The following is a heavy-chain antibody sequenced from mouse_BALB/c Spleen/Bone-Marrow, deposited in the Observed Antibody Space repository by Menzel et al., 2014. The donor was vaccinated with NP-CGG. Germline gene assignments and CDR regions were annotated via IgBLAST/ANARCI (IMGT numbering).Heavy chain of an antibody. J-gene: IGHJ4*01. CDR3: ARELVRGMDY. CDR1: GYAFTNYW. V-gene: IGHV1-54*01. D-gene: IGHD1-1*01. CDR2: INPGSGGI. Sequence: QVQLQQSGAELVRPGTSVKVSRKAPGYAFTNYWIEWIKQRPGQGLEWIGVINPGSGGINYNEKFKGKATLTADKSSSTAYMQLSSLTSDDSAVYFCARELVRGMDYWGQGTSVTVSS.